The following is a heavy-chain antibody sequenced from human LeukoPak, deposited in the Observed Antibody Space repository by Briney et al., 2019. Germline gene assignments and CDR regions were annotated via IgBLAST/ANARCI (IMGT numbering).Heavy chain of an antibody. V-gene: IGHV1-69*04. CDR2: IIPIFGIA. D-gene: IGHD3-10*01. J-gene: IGHJ5*02. CDR3: ARDSGYGSGSYYSSGFDP. Sequence: SVKVSCKASGGTFSSYAISWVRQAPGQGREWMGRIIPIFGIANYAQKFQGRVTITADKSTSTAYMELSSLRSEDTAVYYCARDSGYGSGSYYSSGFDPWGQGTLVTVSS. CDR1: GGTFSSYA.